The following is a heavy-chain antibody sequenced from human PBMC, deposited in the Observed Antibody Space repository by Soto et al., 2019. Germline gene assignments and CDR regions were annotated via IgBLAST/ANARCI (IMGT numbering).Heavy chain of an antibody. D-gene: IGHD5-18*01. CDR1: GFNFRSYA. CDR3: AQGGYTSYYDS. V-gene: IGHV3-23*01. Sequence: EVQLLESGGGLVQPGGSLRLSCAASGFNFRSYAMTWVRQARGKVLEWVSTIRASGDTTFYVDSVKGRITISRDNSKNPVYLQMNTLAADDTAVSFCAQGGYTSYYDSCCQGILVTVSS. CDR2: IRASGDTT. J-gene: IGHJ4*02.